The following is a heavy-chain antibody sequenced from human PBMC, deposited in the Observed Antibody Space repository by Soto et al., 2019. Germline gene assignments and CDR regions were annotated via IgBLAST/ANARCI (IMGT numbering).Heavy chain of an antibody. CDR2: IAFDGSQE. CDR3: ATKVRVTNYLYYGMDV. J-gene: IGHJ6*02. Sequence: QVQLVESGGGVVQPGRALRLSCAASGFSFNTSGMHWVRQAPGKGLEWVAVIAFDGSQEFYGDSVRGRFTISRDNSKNTLFLQMKSLTTADTAVYYCATKVRVTNYLYYGMDVWGQGTTVTVSS. D-gene: IGHD2-21*02. CDR1: GFSFNTSG. V-gene: IGHV3-30*03.